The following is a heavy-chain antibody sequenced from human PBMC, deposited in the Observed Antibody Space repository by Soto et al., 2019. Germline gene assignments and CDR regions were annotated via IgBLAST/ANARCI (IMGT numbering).Heavy chain of an antibody. CDR3: AILGYCSSTSCYFRLSTLIDY. CDR2: IYYSGNT. D-gene: IGHD2-2*01. Sequence: TLSLTCTVSGGSISSSSYYWSWIRQPPGKGLEWIGCIYYSGNTYYNPSLKRRFSISVDTSKNQFSLQLSSVTVADTAVYYCAILGYCSSTSCYFRLSTLIDYWGQGTLVTVSS. J-gene: IGHJ4*02. CDR1: GGSISSSSYY. V-gene: IGHV4-30-4*01.